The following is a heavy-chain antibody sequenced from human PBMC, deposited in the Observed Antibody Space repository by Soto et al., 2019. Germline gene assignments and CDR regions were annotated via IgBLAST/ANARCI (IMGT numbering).Heavy chain of an antibody. CDR2: IDRGDGTT. CDR1: GFDFGDYY. CDR3: VRPYYSSSWFPFDR. V-gene: IGHV3-11*01. J-gene: IGHJ4*02. Sequence: QVQLVESGGGLVKPGGSLRLSCTGSGFDFGDYYMSWIRQAPGKGLEWVSYIDRGDGTTYYTDSVKGRFTISRDNAKKTVYLQMSSLRVEDTALYYCVRPYYSSSWFPFDRWGQGTLVTVSS. D-gene: IGHD6-13*01.